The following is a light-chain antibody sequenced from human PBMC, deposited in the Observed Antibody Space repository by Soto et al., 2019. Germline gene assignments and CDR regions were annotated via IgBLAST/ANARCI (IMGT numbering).Light chain of an antibody. Sequence: QSALTQPASVSGSPGQSITISCTDVGGNNYVSWYQHHPGKAPKLMIYDVSDRPSGVSNRFSGSKSGNTASLTISGLQAEDEAVHYCSSYPSRGPQVFGGGTKLTVL. CDR1: VGGNNY. J-gene: IGLJ2*01. CDR3: SSYPSRGPQV. CDR2: DVS. V-gene: IGLV2-14*03.